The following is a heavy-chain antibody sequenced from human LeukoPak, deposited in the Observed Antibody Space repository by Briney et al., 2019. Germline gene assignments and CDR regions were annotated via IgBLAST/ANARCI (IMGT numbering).Heavy chain of an antibody. CDR2: ISSSSSYI. CDR3: ARESYDSSGYKYYFDY. Sequence: GSLRLSCAASGFTFSSYSMNWVRQAPGKGLEWVSSISSSSSYIYYADSVKGRFTISRDNAKNSLYLQMNSLRAEDTAVYYCARESYDSSGYKYYFDYWGQGTLVTVSS. J-gene: IGHJ4*02. V-gene: IGHV3-21*01. D-gene: IGHD3-22*01. CDR1: GFTFSSYS.